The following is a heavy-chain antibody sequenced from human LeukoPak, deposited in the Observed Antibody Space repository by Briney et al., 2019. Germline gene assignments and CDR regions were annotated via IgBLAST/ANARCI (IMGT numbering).Heavy chain of an antibody. CDR2: ISSSGSTI. J-gene: IGHJ4*02. Sequence: PGGSLRLSCAASGFAFSDYYMSWIRQAPGKGLEWVSYISSSGSTIYYADSVKGRFTISRDNAKNSLVLQMNSLRVEDTAVYYCARDWRASPRNDYWGQGTLVTVSS. V-gene: IGHV3-11*04. CDR1: GFAFSDYY. CDR3: ARDWRASPRNDY.